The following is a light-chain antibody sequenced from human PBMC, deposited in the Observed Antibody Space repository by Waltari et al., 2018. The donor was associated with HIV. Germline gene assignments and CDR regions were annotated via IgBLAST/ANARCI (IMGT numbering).Light chain of an antibody. Sequence: EIVLTQSPGTLSLSPGERATLSCRASQSVSSSYLAWYQQKPGQAPRLLIYGASSRATGIPDRFSGSGSGTDFTLTISRLEPEDVAVYYCQQYDTSSRFTFGPGTKVDIK. CDR3: QQYDTSSRFT. CDR2: GAS. V-gene: IGKV3-20*01. CDR1: QSVSSSY. J-gene: IGKJ3*01.